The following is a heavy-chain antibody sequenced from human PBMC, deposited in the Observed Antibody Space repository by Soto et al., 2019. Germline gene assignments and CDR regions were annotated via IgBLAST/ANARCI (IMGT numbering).Heavy chain of an antibody. CDR2: IYYSGST. CDR1: GGSISSSSYY. J-gene: IGHJ5*02. V-gene: IGHV4-39*01. D-gene: IGHD6-19*01. CDR3: ARRKAAVTGTRPGDWFDP. Sequence: QLQLQESGPGLVKPSETLSLTCTVSGGSISSSSYYWGWIRQPPGKGLEWIGSIYYSGSTYYNPSLKSRVTISVDTSKNQFSLKLSSVTAADTAVYYCARRKAAVTGTRPGDWFDPWGQGTLVTVSS.